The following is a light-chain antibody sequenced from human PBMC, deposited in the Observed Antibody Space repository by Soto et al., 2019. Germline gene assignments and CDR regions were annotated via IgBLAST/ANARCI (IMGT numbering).Light chain of an antibody. J-gene: IGKJ2*01. CDR1: QSISSW. Sequence: DIQMTQSPSTLSASVGDRVTITCRASQSISSWLAWYQQKPGKAPKLLIYDASTLESGVPSRFRGSGSETEFTLTISSLQPDDFATYYCQQYKSLYTFGQGTKVDIK. V-gene: IGKV1-5*01. CDR2: DAS. CDR3: QQYKSLYT.